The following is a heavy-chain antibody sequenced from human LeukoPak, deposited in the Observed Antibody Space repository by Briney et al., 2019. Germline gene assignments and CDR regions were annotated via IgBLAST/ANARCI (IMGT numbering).Heavy chain of an antibody. CDR1: GGSFSGYY. J-gene: IGHJ4*02. Sequence: SETLSLTCAVYGGSFSGYYWSWIRQPPGKGLEWIGEINHSGSTNYNPPLKSRVTISVDTSKNQFSLKLSSVTAADTAVYYCARVVSGDRYCSSTSCPDYWGQGTLVTVSS. CDR2: INHSGST. D-gene: IGHD2-2*01. V-gene: IGHV4-34*01. CDR3: ARVVSGDRYCSSTSCPDY.